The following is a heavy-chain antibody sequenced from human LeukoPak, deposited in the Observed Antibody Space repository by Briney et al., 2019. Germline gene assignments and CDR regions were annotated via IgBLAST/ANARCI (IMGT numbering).Heavy chain of an antibody. D-gene: IGHD3-16*01. CDR2: IGGRGGST. CDR1: GFRFSDYT. Sequence: GGSLGLSCAASGFRFSDYTMTWVRQAPGKGPEWVSAIGGRGGSTYYADSLGGRFTISRDNSKDMLYLQMNSLKVEDTATYYCGKEGGAWGQGTKVTVSS. J-gene: IGHJ5*02. CDR3: GKEGGA. V-gene: IGHV3-23*01.